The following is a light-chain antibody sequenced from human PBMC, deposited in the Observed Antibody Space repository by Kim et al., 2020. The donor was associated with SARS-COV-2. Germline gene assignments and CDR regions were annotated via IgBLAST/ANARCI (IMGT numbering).Light chain of an antibody. CDR3: SSNTTSSTYV. CDR2: DSR. J-gene: IGLJ1*01. CDR1: SSGVGYYVS. V-gene: IGLV2-14*03. Sequence: QSITSSCTGTSSGVGYYVSVSWYQHRPGKTPKLMMYDSRERASGDSNRFSGSRCGNAASLTISRLRTDDEANYYCSSNTTSSTYVFGSGTKVTVL.